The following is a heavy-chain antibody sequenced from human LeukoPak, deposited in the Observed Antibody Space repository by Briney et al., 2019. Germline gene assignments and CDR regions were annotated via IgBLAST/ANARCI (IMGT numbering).Heavy chain of an antibody. D-gene: IGHD1-26*01. CDR1: GFTFSNYG. CDR3: AKDDSGSLDY. Sequence: PGGSLRLSCAASGFTFSNYGIHWVRQAPGKGLEWLAVIWYDGTNKYYADSVKGRFTISRDNSKNTVSLQMNSLRAEDTALYYCAKDDSGSLDYWGQGTLVTVSS. J-gene: IGHJ4*02. V-gene: IGHV3-33*06. CDR2: IWYDGTNK.